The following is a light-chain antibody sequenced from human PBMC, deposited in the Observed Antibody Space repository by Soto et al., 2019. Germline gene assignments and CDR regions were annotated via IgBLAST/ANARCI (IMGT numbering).Light chain of an antibody. V-gene: IGKV3-15*01. CDR1: RSVDTD. CDR3: HQYYNRPPWT. J-gene: IGKJ1*01. Sequence: EIVMTQSPATLSVSPGDSATLSCRASRSVDTDLAWYQQKPCQAPRLIVFATSARATGIPDRFRGSRSGTDFTLTISSLQPEDSATYYCHQYYNRPPWTFGQGTKVEI. CDR2: ATS.